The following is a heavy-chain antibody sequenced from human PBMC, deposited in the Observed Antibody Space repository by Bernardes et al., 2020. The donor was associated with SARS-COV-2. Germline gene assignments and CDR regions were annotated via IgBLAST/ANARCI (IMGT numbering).Heavy chain of an antibody. CDR3: AGHFEGDSWYYYYAVDV. CDR1: GVSISSTTYS. CDR2: VSYSGSS. J-gene: IGHJ6*02. V-gene: IGHV4-39*01. D-gene: IGHD2-15*01. Sequence: SETLSLTCTVSGVSISSTTYSWGWIRQPPGQGLEWIGSVSYSGSSYYHPGLKSRGLISVDTSKNQFSLRLTSVTAADTAVYYCAGHFEGDSWYYYYAVDVWGEGTKVTVS.